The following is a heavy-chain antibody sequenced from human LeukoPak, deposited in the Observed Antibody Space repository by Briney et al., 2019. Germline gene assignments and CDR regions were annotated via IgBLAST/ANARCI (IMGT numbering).Heavy chain of an antibody. D-gene: IGHD3-3*01. CDR1: GGTFSSYA. CDR2: INPSGGST. V-gene: IGHV1-46*01. Sequence: ASVKVSCKASGGTFSSYAINWVRQAPGQGLEWMGIINPSGGSTSYAQKFQGRVTMTRDMSTSTVYMELSSLRSEDTAVYYCARDPAPIEYYDFWSGYYPNWFDPWGQGTLVTVSS. J-gene: IGHJ5*02. CDR3: ARDPAPIEYYDFWSGYYPNWFDP.